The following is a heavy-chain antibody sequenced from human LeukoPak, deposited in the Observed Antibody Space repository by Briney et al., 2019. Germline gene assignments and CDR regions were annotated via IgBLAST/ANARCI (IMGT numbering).Heavy chain of an antibody. V-gene: IGHV1-69*01. CDR2: IIPIFGTA. D-gene: IGHD6-19*01. J-gene: IGHJ4*02. Sequence: ASVQVSCKASGGTFSSYAISWVRQAPGQGLEWMGGIIPIFGTANYAQKFQGRVTITADESTSTAYMELSSLRSEDTAVYYCARGEQWLVLVWGQGTLVTVSS. CDR1: GGTFSSYA. CDR3: ARGEQWLVLV.